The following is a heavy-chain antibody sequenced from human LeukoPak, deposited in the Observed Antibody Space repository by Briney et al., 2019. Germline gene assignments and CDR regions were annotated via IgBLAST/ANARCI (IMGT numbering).Heavy chain of an antibody. Sequence: SETLSLTCTVSGGSISSYYWSWIRQPPGKGLEWIGYISYSGSTNYNPSLKSRVTMSVDTSKNQFSLRLSSVTAADTAVYYCARGMGGPDYWGQGTLVTVSS. V-gene: IGHV4-59*01. J-gene: IGHJ4*02. CDR1: GGSISSYY. D-gene: IGHD2-15*01. CDR3: ARGMGGPDY. CDR2: ISYSGST.